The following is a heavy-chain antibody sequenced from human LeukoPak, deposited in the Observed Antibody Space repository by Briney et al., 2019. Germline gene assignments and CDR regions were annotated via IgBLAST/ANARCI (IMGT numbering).Heavy chain of an antibody. CDR2: ASHAGIT. CDR3: ARGRANWDYDFDY. V-gene: IGHV4-34*01. Sequence: SETLSLTCAVFGESFVGRHWSWIRQTPGKGLEWLGEASHAGITNYNPSLKSRVSISVDTSKDQFSLTLTSVTAADTAVYYCARGRANWDYDFDYCGQGTPVTVSS. CDR1: GESFVGRH. J-gene: IGHJ4*02. D-gene: IGHD1-7*01.